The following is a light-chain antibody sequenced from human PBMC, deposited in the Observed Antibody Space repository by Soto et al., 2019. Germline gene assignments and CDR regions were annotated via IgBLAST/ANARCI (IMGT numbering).Light chain of an antibody. CDR1: QSISSW. V-gene: IGKV1-5*03. CDR3: QQYSSYEWT. CDR2: KAS. Sequence: IQMTQSPSTLSASVGDRVTITCRASQSISSWLAWYQQKPGKAPNLLIYKASSLQRGVPSRFSGSGSGTEFTLTITSLQPDDFATYYCQQYSSYEWTFGQGTKVEIK. J-gene: IGKJ1*01.